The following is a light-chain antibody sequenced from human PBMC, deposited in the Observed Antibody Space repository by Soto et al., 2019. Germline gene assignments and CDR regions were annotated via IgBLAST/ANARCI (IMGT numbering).Light chain of an antibody. CDR3: QQRSNWPPT. CDR1: QSVSSN. CDR2: GAS. J-gene: IGKJ1*01. Sequence: EIVMTQSPATLSVSPGERATLSCRASQSVSSNLAWYHQRPGQAPRLLIYGASNRATGIPARFSGSGSGTDFTLTISSLEPEDFAVYYCQQRSNWPPTFGQGTKVDIK. V-gene: IGKV3-11*01.